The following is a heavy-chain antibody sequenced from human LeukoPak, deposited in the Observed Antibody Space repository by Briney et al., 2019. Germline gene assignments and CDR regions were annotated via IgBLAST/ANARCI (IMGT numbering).Heavy chain of an antibody. J-gene: IGHJ6*03. V-gene: IGHV4-39*07. D-gene: IGHD1-1*01. CDR1: GGSISGSSYY. Sequence: TSETLSLTCTVSGGSISGSSYYWGWVRQPPGKGLEWIGSIYYSGSTYYNPSLKSRVTISVDTSKNQFSLKLSSVTAADTAVYYCARVDPTGTYYYYMDVWGKGTTVAVSS. CDR2: IYYSGST. CDR3: ARVDPTGTYYYYMDV.